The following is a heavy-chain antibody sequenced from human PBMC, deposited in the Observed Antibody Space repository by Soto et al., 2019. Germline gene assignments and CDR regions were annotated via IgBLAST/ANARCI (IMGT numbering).Heavy chain of an antibody. V-gene: IGHV6-1*01. J-gene: IGHJ4*02. D-gene: IGHD5-12*01. CDR1: GDSVSNNRVT. CDR3: VRDYIVETMDLSDY. Sequence: SQTLSLTCGISGDSVSNNRVTWHWIRQSPSRGLEWLGRIYYRSRWYTDYAISVKSRMTISADTSKNQFSLQLNSVTPEDTAVYFCVRDYIVETMDLSDYWGRGNLVSFSS. CDR2: IYYRSRWYT.